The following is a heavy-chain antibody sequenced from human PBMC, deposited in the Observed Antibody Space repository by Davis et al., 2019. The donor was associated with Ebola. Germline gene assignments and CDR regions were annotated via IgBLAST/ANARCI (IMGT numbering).Heavy chain of an antibody. CDR1: GGTFSRHT. D-gene: IGHD6-13*01. CDR2: AITYFTSA. V-gene: IGHV1-69*06. Sequence: SVKVSCKTSGGTFSRHTINWVRQAPGQGLEWMGGAITYFTSAHYAQKFQGRVTITADKSTSTAYMELSSLRSEDTAVYYCARGIAAANDYWGQGTLVTVSS. CDR3: ARGIAAANDY. J-gene: IGHJ4*02.